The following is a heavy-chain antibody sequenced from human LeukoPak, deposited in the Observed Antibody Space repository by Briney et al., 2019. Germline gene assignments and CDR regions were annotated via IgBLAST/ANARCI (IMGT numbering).Heavy chain of an antibody. CDR3: ARSPATDAFDI. CDR2: INSDGSST. Sequence: GGSLRLSCAASGFTFSSYWMHWVRQAPGKGLVWVSRINSDGSSTSYADSVKGRFTISRDNAKNTLYLQVNSLRAEDTAVYYCARSPATDAFDIWGQGTMVTVSS. CDR1: GFTFSSYW. V-gene: IGHV3-74*01. J-gene: IGHJ3*02.